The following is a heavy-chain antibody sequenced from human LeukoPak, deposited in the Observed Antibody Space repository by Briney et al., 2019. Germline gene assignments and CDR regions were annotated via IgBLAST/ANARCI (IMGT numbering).Heavy chain of an antibody. CDR2: ISTSGSTR. V-gene: IGHV3-48*03. D-gene: IGHD3-10*01. J-gene: IGHJ4*02. CDR3: ARVRASLDY. Sequence: GGSLRLSCAASGFTFSSYEMNWVRQAPGKGLEWVSYISTSGSTRNYADSVQGRFTISRDNAENSLYLQMYSLRAEDTAVYYCARVRASLDYWGQGTLVTVSS. CDR1: GFTFSSYE.